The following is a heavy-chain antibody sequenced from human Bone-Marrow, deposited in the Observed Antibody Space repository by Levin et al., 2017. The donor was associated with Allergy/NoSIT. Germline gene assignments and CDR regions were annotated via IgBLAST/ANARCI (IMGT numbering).Heavy chain of an antibody. CDR3: ARLGAVVVAATPNYYYYYGMDV. D-gene: IGHD2-15*01. Sequence: PGGSLRLSCAASGFTFSSYSMNWVRQAPGKGLEWVSSISSSSSYIYYADSVKGRFTISRDNAKNSLYLQMNSLRAEDTAVYYCARLGAVVVAATPNYYYYYGMDVWGQGTTVTVSS. CDR2: ISSSSSYI. CDR1: GFTFSSYS. V-gene: IGHV3-21*01. J-gene: IGHJ6*02.